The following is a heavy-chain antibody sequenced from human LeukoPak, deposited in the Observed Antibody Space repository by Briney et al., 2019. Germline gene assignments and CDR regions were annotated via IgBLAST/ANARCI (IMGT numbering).Heavy chain of an antibody. Sequence: GGSLRLSCAASGFTFSSYGMHWVRQAPGKGLEWVAVVSYDGSNKYYADSVKGRFTISRDNSKNTLYLQMNSLRPEDTAVYYCARAVYRYGIDFDYWGQGTLVTVSS. CDR1: GFTFSSYG. CDR2: VSYDGSNK. CDR3: ARAVYRYGIDFDY. V-gene: IGHV3-30*03. J-gene: IGHJ4*02. D-gene: IGHD5-18*01.